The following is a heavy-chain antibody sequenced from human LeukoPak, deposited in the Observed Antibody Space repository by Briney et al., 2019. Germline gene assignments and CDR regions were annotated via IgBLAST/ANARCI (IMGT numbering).Heavy chain of an antibody. V-gene: IGHV1-18*01. CDR1: GYTFTSYG. CDR2: ISAYNGNT. D-gene: IGHD1-26*01. CDR3: ARDRYSGSYYARTPDY. J-gene: IGHJ4*02. Sequence: ASVKVSCKASGYTFTSYGISWVRQAPGQGLEWMGWISAYNGNTNYAQKLQGRVTMTTDTSTSTAYMELRSLRSDDTAVYCCARDRYSGSYYARTPDYWGQGTLVTVSS.